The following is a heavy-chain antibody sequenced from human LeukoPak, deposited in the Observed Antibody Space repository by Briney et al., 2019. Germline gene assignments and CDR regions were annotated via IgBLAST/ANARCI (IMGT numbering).Heavy chain of an antibody. CDR1: GFTFSYYA. CDR3: AKRYGNAWYQFYY. D-gene: IGHD5-18*01. Sequence: GGSLRLSCAASGFTFSYYAMNWVRQTPGKGLEWVSNTSASGSATYYADSVKGRFAISRDDSKSTLYLQMTNLRAEDTALYYCAKRYGNAWYQFYYWVRGTLVTVSS. V-gene: IGHV3-23*01. J-gene: IGHJ4*02. CDR2: TSASGSAT.